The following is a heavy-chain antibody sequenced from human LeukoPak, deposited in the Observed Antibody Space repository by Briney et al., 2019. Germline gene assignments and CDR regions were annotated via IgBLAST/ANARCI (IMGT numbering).Heavy chain of an antibody. V-gene: IGHV4-59*01. J-gene: IGHJ4*02. Sequence: SETLSLTCAVYGGSFSSYYWSWIRQPPGKGLEWIGYIYYSGSTNYNPSLKSRVTISVDTSKNQFSLKLSSVTAADTAVYYCASFSSGHYYWGQGTLVTVSS. CDR1: GGSFSSYY. CDR3: ASFSSGHYY. D-gene: IGHD3-22*01. CDR2: IYYSGST.